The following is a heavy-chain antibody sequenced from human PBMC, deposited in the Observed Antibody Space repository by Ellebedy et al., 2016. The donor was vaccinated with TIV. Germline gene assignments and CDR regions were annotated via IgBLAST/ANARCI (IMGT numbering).Heavy chain of an antibody. Sequence: LSLTCAASGFTVSSNYMSWVRQAPGKGLEWVSVISGSGTSTYYSDSVKGRFTISRDKSKNTLYLQMNSLRAEDTAVYYRARDRAGGYSSSSVFDYWGQGTLVTVSS. J-gene: IGHJ4*02. V-gene: IGHV3-23*01. D-gene: IGHD6-6*01. CDR2: ISGSGTST. CDR3: ARDRAGGYSSSSVFDY. CDR1: GFTVSSNY.